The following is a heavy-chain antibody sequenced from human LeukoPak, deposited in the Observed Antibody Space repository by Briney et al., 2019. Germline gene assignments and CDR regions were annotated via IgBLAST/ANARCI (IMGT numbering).Heavy chain of an antibody. J-gene: IGHJ4*02. CDR2: FDPEDGET. V-gene: IGHV1-24*01. CDR3: ATEIIAARSEPFDY. CDR1: GYTLTELS. D-gene: IGHD6-6*01. Sequence: ASVKVSCKVSGYTLTELSMHWVRQAPGKGLEWMGGFDPEDGETIYAQKFQGRVTMTEDTSTDTAYMELSSLRSEDTAVYYCATEIIAARSEPFDYWGQGTLVTVSS.